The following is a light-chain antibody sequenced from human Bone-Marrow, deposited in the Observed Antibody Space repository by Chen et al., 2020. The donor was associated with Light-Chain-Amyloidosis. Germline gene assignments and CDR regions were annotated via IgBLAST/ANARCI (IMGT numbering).Light chain of an antibody. J-gene: IGLJ1*01. CDR3: SSYAVTNTLV. CDR1: SRDVGGDNH. Sequence: QSALTQPASVSGSPVQSITISCTGTSRDVGGDNHFSWYQQPPDKAPTLMIYEVTNRPSWVPDRVSGSKSDNTASLTISGLQTEDEADYFCSSYAVTNTLVFGSGTRVTVL. CDR2: EVT. V-gene: IGLV2-14*01.